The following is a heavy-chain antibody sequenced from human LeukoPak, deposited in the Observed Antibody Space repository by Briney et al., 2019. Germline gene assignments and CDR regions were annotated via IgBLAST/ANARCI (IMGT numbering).Heavy chain of an antibody. CDR2: ISAYNGNT. D-gene: IGHD3-10*01. CDR3: ARDPKYYYGSGSPGPYYYYYYMDV. CDR1: GYTFTSYG. J-gene: IGHJ6*03. V-gene: IGHV1-18*01. Sequence: ASVKVSCKASGYTFTSYGISWVRQAPGQGLEWMGWISAYNGNTNYAQKLQGRVTMTTDTSTSTAYMELRSLRSDDTAVYYCARDPKYYYGSGSPGPYYYYYYMDVWGKGTTVTVSS.